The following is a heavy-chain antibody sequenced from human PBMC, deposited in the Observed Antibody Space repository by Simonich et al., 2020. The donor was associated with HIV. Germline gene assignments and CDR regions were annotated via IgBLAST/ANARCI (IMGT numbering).Heavy chain of an antibody. J-gene: IGHJ4*02. CDR3: ARLTGTTPGGVDY. D-gene: IGHD1-20*01. Sequence: QLQLQESGPGLLKPSATLSLTCTVSGGSISSSSYYWGWIRQPPGKGLGWIGSIYYSGSTYYNPSLKSRVTISVNTSKNQCSLKLSSVTAADTAVYYCARLTGTTPGGVDYWGQGTLVTVSS. CDR1: GGSISSSSYY. CDR2: IYYSGST. V-gene: IGHV4-39*01.